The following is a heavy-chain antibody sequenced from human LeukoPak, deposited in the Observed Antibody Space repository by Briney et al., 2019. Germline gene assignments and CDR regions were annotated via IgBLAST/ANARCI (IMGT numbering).Heavy chain of an antibody. V-gene: IGHV4-59*12. J-gene: IGHJ4*02. Sequence: SETLSLTCTVSGGSISSYYWSWIRQPPGKGLEWIGYIYYSGSTNYNPSLKSRVTISVDTSKNQFSLKLSSVTAADTAVYYCARVHVGQLPYFDYWGQGTLVTVSS. D-gene: IGHD2-2*01. CDR1: GGSISSYY. CDR2: IYYSGST. CDR3: ARVHVGQLPYFDY.